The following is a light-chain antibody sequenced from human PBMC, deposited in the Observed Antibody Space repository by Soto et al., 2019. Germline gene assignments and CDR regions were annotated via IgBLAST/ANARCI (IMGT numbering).Light chain of an antibody. CDR2: GAS. J-gene: IGKJ5*01. V-gene: IGKV3D-15*01. CDR3: QQYNTWPIT. Sequence: EIVLTQSPGTLSLSAGERATLSCRASQSVSSSYLAWYQQKPGQAPRLLIYGASSRATGIPARFSGSGSGTEFTLIISSLQSEDFADYYCQQYNTWPITFGQGTRLEI. CDR1: QSVSSSY.